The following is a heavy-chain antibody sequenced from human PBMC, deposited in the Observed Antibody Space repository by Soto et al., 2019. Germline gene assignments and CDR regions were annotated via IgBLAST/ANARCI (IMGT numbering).Heavy chain of an antibody. CDR3: ARDGVYCSSTSCYAAGYYFDY. CDR2: ISSSGSTI. V-gene: IGHV3-11*01. J-gene: IGHJ4*02. Sequence: GGSLRLSCAASGFTFSDYYMSWIRQAPGKGLEWVSYISSSGSTIYYADSVKGRFTISRDNAKNSLYLQMNSLRAEDTAVYYCARDGVYCSSTSCYAAGYYFDYWGQGTLVTVSS. D-gene: IGHD2-2*01. CDR1: GFTFSDYY.